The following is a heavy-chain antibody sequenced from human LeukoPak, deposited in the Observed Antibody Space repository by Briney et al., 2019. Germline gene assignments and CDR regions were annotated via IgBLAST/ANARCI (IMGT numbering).Heavy chain of an antibody. CDR1: GFTFSTYW. D-gene: IGHD1-26*01. CDR2: IKQDGGEI. CDR3: ARHSYSSPSLTY. V-gene: IGHV3-7*01. Sequence: GGSLRLSCATSGFTFSTYWMSWVRQAPGKWLEWVANIKQDGGEIYYVDSVKGRFTISRDNTKNSLYLQMNSLRAEDTAVYYCARHSYSSPSLTYWGQGTLVTVSS. J-gene: IGHJ4*02.